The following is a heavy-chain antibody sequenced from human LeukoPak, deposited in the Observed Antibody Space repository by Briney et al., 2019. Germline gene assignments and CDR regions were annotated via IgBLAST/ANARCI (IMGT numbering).Heavy chain of an antibody. D-gene: IGHD6-19*01. V-gene: IGHV4-39*07. J-gene: IGHJ4*02. Sequence: PSETLSLTCTVSGGSISSGGYYWGWIRQPPGKGLEWIGSIYYSGSTYYNPSLKSRVTISVDTSKNQFSLKLSSVTAADTAVYYCARAPNQAVAAKYYFDYWGQGTLVTVSS. CDR2: IYYSGST. CDR1: GGSISSGGYY. CDR3: ARAPNQAVAAKYYFDY.